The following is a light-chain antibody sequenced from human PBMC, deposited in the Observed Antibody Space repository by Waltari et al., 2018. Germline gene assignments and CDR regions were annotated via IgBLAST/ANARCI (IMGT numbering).Light chain of an antibody. CDR1: GSDVGGYNY. CDR2: EVS. V-gene: IGLV2-8*01. CDR3: SSYAGSFPYV. J-gene: IGLJ1*01. Sequence: QSALTQPPSASGSPGQSVTISCTGTGSDVGGYNYVSWYQQHPGKAPKLMIYEVSKGPSGVPDRFSGSKSGNTASLTVSGLQSEDEADYYCSSYAGSFPYVFGTGTKVTVL.